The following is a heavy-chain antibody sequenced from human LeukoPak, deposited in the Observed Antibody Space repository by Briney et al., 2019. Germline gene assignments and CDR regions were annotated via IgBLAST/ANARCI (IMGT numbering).Heavy chain of an antibody. J-gene: IGHJ4*02. V-gene: IGHV4-59*08. Sequence: SETLSLTCTVSGGSISSYYWSWIRQPPGKGLEWIGYIYYSGSTNYNPSLKSRVTISVDTSKNQFSLKLSSVTAADTAVYYCARLEITYYDILTGTAASNYFDYWGQETLVTVSS. CDR2: IYYSGST. CDR1: GGSISSYY. CDR3: ARLEITYYDILTGTAASNYFDY. D-gene: IGHD3-9*01.